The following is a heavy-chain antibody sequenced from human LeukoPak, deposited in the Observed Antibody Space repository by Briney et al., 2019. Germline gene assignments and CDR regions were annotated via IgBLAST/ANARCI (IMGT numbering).Heavy chain of an antibody. CDR1: GFTFSSYG. D-gene: IGHD2-8*01. J-gene: IGHJ5*02. CDR3: ARWYNWFDP. Sequence: PGGSLRLSCAASGFTFSSYGMTWVRQAPGKGLEWVSGISGSGSSTHYADSVKGRFTIPRDNSKNTVYLQMNSLRAEGTAVYYCARWYNWFDPWGQGTLVTVSS. V-gene: IGHV3-23*01. CDR2: ISGSGSST.